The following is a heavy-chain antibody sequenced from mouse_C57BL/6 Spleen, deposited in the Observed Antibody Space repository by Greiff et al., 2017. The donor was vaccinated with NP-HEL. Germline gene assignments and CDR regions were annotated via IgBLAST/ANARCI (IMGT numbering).Heavy chain of an antibody. CDR3: ARDVRDSSRAMDY. CDR2: INPSNGGT. V-gene: IGHV1-53*01. D-gene: IGHD3-2*01. Sequence: QVQLQQPGTELVKPGASVKLSCKASGYTFTSYWMPWVKQRPGQGLEWIGNINPSNGGTNYTAKFKSKATLTVDTSSRTSYMQLSSMTSEDSAVYYCARDVRDSSRAMDYWGQGTSVTVSS. J-gene: IGHJ4*01. CDR1: GYTFTSYW.